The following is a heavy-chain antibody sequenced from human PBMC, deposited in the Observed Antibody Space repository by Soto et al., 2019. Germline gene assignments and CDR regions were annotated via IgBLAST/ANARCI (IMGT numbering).Heavy chain of an antibody. Sequence: QMQVVESGGGVVQPGRSLTLSCATSGFTFRSCGMHWVRQAPGKGLEWVAVLWYDGTTKYYSDSAQGRFIISRDNSRNTVYLQMNSVRVEDTGVYYCARDLGRTDYRNNDIFDLWGQGTKVTVSS. V-gene: IGHV3-33*01. CDR1: GFTFRSCG. CDR3: ARDLGRTDYRNNDIFDL. J-gene: IGHJ3*01. CDR2: LWYDGTTK. D-gene: IGHD3-10*01.